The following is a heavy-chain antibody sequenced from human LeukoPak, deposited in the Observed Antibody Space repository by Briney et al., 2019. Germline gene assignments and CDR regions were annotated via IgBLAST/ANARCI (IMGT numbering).Heavy chain of an antibody. J-gene: IGHJ4*02. CDR1: GFSFSNYG. CDR2: IRYDGNNK. CDR3: AGGYGWVDY. D-gene: IGHD5-18*01. Sequence: GGSLRLSCAASGFSFSNYGMHWVRQAPGKGLEWVAFIRYDGNNKYYADSVKGRFTISRDNSKNTLYLQMNSLRPEDTAVYHCAGGYGWVDYWGQGTLVTVSS. V-gene: IGHV3-30*02.